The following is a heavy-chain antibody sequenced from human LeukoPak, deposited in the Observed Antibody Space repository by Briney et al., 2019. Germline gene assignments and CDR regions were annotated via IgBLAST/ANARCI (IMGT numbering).Heavy chain of an antibody. CDR1: GFTFSSYS. CDR3: ARDDLLRYFDWLRGRYYYGMDV. V-gene: IGHV3-21*01. CDR2: ISSSSSCI. Sequence: PGGSLRLSCAASGFTFSSYSMNWVRQAPGKGLEWVSSISSSSSCIYYADSVKGRFTISTDNAKNSLYLQMNSLRAEETAVYYCARDDLLRYFDWLRGRYYYGMDVWGQGATVTVSS. D-gene: IGHD3-9*01. J-gene: IGHJ6*02.